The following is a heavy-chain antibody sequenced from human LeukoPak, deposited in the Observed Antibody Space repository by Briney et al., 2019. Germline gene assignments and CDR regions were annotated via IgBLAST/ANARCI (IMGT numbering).Heavy chain of an antibody. J-gene: IGHJ6*02. Sequence: SVKVSCKASGGTFSSYAISWVRQAPGQGLEWMGGIIPIFGTANYAQKFQGRVTITADQSTSTAYMELSSLRSEDTAVYYCARDIGAARPRTGGYYGMDVWGQGTTVTVSS. CDR1: GGTFSSYA. CDR3: ARDIGAARPRTGGYYGMDV. D-gene: IGHD6-6*01. V-gene: IGHV1-69*13. CDR2: IIPIFGTA.